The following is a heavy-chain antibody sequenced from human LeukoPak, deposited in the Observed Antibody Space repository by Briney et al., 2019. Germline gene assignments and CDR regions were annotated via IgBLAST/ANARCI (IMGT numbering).Heavy chain of an antibody. V-gene: IGHV1-69*13. CDR3: ARDLGDPPQGLYDLCHWYFDL. Sequence: GASVKVSCKASGGTFSSYAISWVRQAPGQGLEWTGGIIPIFGTANYAQKFQGRVTITADESTSTASMELSSLRSEDTAVYYCARDLGDPPQGLYDLCHWYFDLWGRGTLVTVSS. CDR1: GGTFSSYA. J-gene: IGHJ2*01. D-gene: IGHD3-3*01. CDR2: IIPIFGTA.